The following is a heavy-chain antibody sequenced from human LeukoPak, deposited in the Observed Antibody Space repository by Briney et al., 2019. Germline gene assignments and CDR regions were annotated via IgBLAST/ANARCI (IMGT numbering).Heavy chain of an antibody. D-gene: IGHD3-10*01. CDR1: GFTFSDYY. Sequence: GGSLRLSCAASGFTFSDYYMSWIRQAPGKGLEWVSVIYSGGSTYYADSVKGRFTISRDNSKNTLYLQMNSLRAEDTAVYYCARGPMVRGPLGAFDIWGKGTTVTVSS. J-gene: IGHJ6*04. CDR2: IYSGGST. CDR3: ARGPMVRGPLGAFDI. V-gene: IGHV3-53*01.